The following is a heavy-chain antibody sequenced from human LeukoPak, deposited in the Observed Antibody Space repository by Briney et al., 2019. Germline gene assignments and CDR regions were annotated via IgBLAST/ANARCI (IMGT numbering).Heavy chain of an antibody. Sequence: PGGSLRLSCAASGFTFSSYSMNWVRQGPGKGPEWVSSISSSSSYIYYADSVKGRFTISRDNAKNSLYLQMNSLRAEDTAVYYCARGSDGSGSFPYGYWGQGTLVTVSS. J-gene: IGHJ4*02. CDR1: GFTFSSYS. CDR3: ARGSDGSGSFPYGY. D-gene: IGHD3-10*01. CDR2: ISSSSSYI. V-gene: IGHV3-21*01.